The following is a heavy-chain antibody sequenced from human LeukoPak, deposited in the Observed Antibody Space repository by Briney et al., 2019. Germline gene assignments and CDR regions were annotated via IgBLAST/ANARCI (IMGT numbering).Heavy chain of an antibody. CDR3: ARDLWYYYDSSGYYHWYFDL. Sequence: SETLSLTCTVSGGSISSYYWSWIRQPAGKGLEWIGRIHTSGSTNYNPSLKSRVTISVDTSKNQFSLKLSSVTAADTAVYYCARDLWYYYDSSGYYHWYFDLWGRGTLVTVSS. CDR2: IHTSGST. CDR1: GGSISSYY. D-gene: IGHD3-22*01. J-gene: IGHJ2*01. V-gene: IGHV4-4*07.